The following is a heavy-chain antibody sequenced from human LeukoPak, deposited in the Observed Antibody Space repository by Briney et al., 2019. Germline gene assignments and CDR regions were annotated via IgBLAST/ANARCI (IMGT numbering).Heavy chain of an antibody. CDR3: ARGWIPVPAAKGYYYYYYMDV. CDR1: GGTFSSYA. J-gene: IGHJ6*03. V-gene: IGHV1-69*06. CDR2: IIPIFGTA. D-gene: IGHD2-2*01. Sequence: ASVKVSCKASGGTFSSYAISWVRQAPGQGLEWMGGIIPIFGTANYAQKFQGRVTITADKSTSTAYMELSSLRSEDTAVYYCARGWIPVPAAKGYYYYYYMDVWGKGTTVTVSS.